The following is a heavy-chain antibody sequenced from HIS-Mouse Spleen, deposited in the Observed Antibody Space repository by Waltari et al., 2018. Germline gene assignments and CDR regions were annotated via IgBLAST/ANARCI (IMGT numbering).Heavy chain of an antibody. Sequence: EVQLLESGGGLVQPGGSLRLSWSSSGLLFSCYAMSGVRLAPGKGLGWVSAISGSGGSTYYADSVKGRFTISRDNSKNTLYLQMNSLRAEDTAVYYCAQNYYGSGSYYYWGQGTLVTVSS. J-gene: IGHJ4*02. D-gene: IGHD3-10*01. V-gene: IGHV3-23*01. CDR2: ISGSGGST. CDR1: GLLFSCYA. CDR3: AQNYYGSGSYYY.